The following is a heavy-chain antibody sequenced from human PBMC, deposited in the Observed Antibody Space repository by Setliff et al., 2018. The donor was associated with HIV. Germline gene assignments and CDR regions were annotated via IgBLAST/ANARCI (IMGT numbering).Heavy chain of an antibody. CDR2: IWYDGSNK. CDR1: GFSFRDFG. J-gene: IGHJ4*02. V-gene: IGHV3-30*02. CDR3: VKDYVARRSYTYGYDY. Sequence: PGGSLRLSCVASGFSFRDFGMHWVRQAPGKGLDWLALIWYDGSNKYCEDSVKGRFTISRDNSKNTVHLQMNSLRGEDTAMYYCVKDYVARRSYTYGYDYWGQGTLVTVSS. D-gene: IGHD5-18*01.